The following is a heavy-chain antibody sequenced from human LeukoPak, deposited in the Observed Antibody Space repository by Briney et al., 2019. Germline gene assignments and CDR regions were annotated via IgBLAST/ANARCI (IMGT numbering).Heavy chain of an antibody. CDR1: GGSISSSSYY. J-gene: IGHJ4*02. CDR2: IYYSGST. D-gene: IGHD3-22*01. Sequence: SETLSLTCTLSGGSISSSSYYWGWLRQPPGTGLEWIGSIYYSGSTYYNPSLKSRVTISVDTSKNRFSLKLSSVTAADTAVYYCARLVSSAHFDYWGQGTLVTVSS. CDR3: ARLVSSAHFDY. V-gene: IGHV4-39*01.